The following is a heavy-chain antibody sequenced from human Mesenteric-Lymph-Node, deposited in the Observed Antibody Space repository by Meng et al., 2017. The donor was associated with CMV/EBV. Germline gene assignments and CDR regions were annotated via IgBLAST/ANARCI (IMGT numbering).Heavy chain of an antibody. D-gene: IGHD3-10*01. Sequence: GSLRLSCTVTGAAISNGEVCWGWIRQSPGKGLEWIGNIYYSGSTYYNPSLRSRVTMSVDASKGQFSLNLRSVTAADTAVYFCAREFLVRGPDAFDLWGQGTMVTVSS. CDR3: AREFLVRGPDAFDL. CDR2: IYYSGST. CDR1: GAAISNGEVC. V-gene: IGHV4-39*07. J-gene: IGHJ3*01.